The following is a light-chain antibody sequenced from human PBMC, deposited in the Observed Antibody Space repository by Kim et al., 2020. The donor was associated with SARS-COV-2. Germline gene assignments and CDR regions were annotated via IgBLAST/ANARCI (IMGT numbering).Light chain of an antibody. V-gene: IGKV6-21*02. CDR1: QSIGSS. CDR3: HQSNSLPFT. Sequence: SVTPKEKVAITCRASQSIGSSLHWYQQKPYQSPKLLIKYTSQSISGVPSRFSGSGSGSDFTLTINGLEADDAATYYCHQSNSLPFTFGQGTKLEI. J-gene: IGKJ2*01. CDR2: YTS.